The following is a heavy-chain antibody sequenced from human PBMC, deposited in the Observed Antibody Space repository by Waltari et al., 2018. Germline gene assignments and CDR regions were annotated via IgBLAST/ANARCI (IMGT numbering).Heavy chain of an antibody. CDR2: RWYDGSNK. CDR1: GFTFSSYG. J-gene: IGHJ6*02. Sequence: QVQLVESGGGVVQPGRSLRLSCAASGFTFSSYGMHWVRQAPGKGLEWVAGRWYDGSNKYYAEPVKGRFTISRDNSKNTLYLQMNSLRAEDTAVYYCATVAGCSGGSCYSYYYGMDVWGQGTTVTVSS. CDR3: ATVAGCSGGSCYSYYYGMDV. D-gene: IGHD2-15*01. V-gene: IGHV3-33*01.